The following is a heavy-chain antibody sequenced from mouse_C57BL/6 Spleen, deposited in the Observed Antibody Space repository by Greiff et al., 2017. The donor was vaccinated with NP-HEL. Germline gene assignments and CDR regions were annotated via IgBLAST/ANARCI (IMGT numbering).Heavy chain of an antibody. J-gene: IGHJ2*01. CDR1: GFTFSSYG. V-gene: IGHV5-6*01. CDR2: ISSGGSYT. D-gene: IGHD2-4*01. CDR3: ARQNYDYDEFDY. Sequence: EVQLVESGGDLVKPGGSLKLSCAASGFTFSSYGMSWVRQTPDKRLEWVATISSGGSYTYYPDSVKGRFTISRDNAKNTLYLQMSSLKSEDTAMYYCARQNYDYDEFDYWGQGTTLTVSS.